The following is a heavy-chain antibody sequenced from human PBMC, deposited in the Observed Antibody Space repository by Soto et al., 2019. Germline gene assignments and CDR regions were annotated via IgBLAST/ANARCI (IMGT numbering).Heavy chain of an antibody. CDR2: IYYSGST. CDR1: GGSISSSSYY. J-gene: IGHJ4*02. Sequence: QLQLQESGPGLVKPSETLSLTCTVSGGSISSSSYYWGWIRQPPGKGLEWIGSIYYSGSTYYNPSLNSRVTLSLDTSKNQSSLKLSSVTAADTAVYYCARQRVTTTEFDYWGQGTLVSVSS. D-gene: IGHD4-17*01. CDR3: ARQRVTTTEFDY. V-gene: IGHV4-39*01.